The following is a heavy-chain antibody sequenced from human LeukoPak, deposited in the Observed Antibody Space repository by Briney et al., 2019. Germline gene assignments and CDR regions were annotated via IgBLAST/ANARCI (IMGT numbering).Heavy chain of an antibody. CDR1: GGSISSSSHY. Sequence: SETLSLTCTVSGGSISSSSHYWGWIRQPPGKGLEWIGEINHSGSTNYNPSLKSRVTISVDTSKNQFSLKLSSVTAADTAVYYCARQSDSSSTDGFDYWGQGTLVTVSS. J-gene: IGHJ4*02. CDR3: ARQSDSSSTDGFDY. V-gene: IGHV4-39*01. CDR2: INHSGST. D-gene: IGHD6-13*01.